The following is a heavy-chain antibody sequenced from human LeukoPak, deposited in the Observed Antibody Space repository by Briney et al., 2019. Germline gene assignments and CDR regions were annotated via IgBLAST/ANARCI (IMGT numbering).Heavy chain of an antibody. Sequence: ASVKVSCKASGYTFTSYGISWVRQAPGQGLEWMGWISPYNGNTNYAQKLQGRVTMTTDTSTSTAYMELRSLRSDDTAVYYCARIIFGCSSTSCYFWFDPWGQGTLVTVSS. V-gene: IGHV1-18*01. CDR2: ISPYNGNT. CDR3: ARIIFGCSSTSCYFWFDP. D-gene: IGHD2-2*01. J-gene: IGHJ5*02. CDR1: GYTFTSYG.